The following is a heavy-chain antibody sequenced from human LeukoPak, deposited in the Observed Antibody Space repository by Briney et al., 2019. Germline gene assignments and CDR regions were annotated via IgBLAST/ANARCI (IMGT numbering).Heavy chain of an antibody. D-gene: IGHD3-3*01. V-gene: IGHV4-30-4*01. CDR1: GGSISSGDYY. Sequence: KPSETLSLTCTVSGGSISSGDYYWSWIRQPPGKGLEWIGYIYYSGSTYYNPSLKSRVTISVDTSKNQFSLKLSSVTAADTAVYYCARALPGVVTNWFDPWGQGTLVTVSS. J-gene: IGHJ5*02. CDR2: IYYSGST. CDR3: ARALPGVVTNWFDP.